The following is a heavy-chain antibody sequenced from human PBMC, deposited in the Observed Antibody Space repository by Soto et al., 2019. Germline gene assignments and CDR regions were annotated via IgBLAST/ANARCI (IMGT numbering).Heavy chain of an antibody. CDR1: GCTFSSYA. J-gene: IGHJ4*02. Sequence: GASVKVSFKASGCTFSSYAISWVRQAPGQGLEWMGGIIPIFGTANYAQKFQGRVTITADKSTSTAYMELSSLRSEDTAVYYCASREYSSSFDYWGQGTLVTVSS. CDR3: ASREYSSSFDY. CDR2: IIPIFGTA. D-gene: IGHD6-6*01. V-gene: IGHV1-69*06.